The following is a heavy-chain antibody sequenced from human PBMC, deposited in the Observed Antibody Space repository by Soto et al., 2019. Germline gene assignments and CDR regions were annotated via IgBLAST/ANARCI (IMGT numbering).Heavy chain of an antibody. Sequence: QVQLVESGGGVVQPGRSLRLSCAASGFTFSSYAMHWVRQAPGKGLEWVAVISYDGSNKYYADSVKGRFTISRDNSKNTLYLQMNSLRAEDTAVYYCARDGGYSSGWLDYWGQGTLVTVS. V-gene: IGHV3-30-3*01. CDR2: ISYDGSNK. J-gene: IGHJ4*02. CDR3: ARDGGYSSGWLDY. CDR1: GFTFSSYA. D-gene: IGHD6-19*01.